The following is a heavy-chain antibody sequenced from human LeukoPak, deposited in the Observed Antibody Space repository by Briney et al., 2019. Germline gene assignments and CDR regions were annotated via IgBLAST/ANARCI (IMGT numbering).Heavy chain of an antibody. CDR1: GFTFDDHA. V-gene: IGHV3-9*01. CDR2: ISWNSGSI. J-gene: IGHJ4*02. CDR3: AKDLFGDTVTTFDY. D-gene: IGHD4-17*01. Sequence: PGRSLRLSCAASGFTFDDHAMHWVRQAPGKGLEWVSGISWNSGSIGYADSVKGRFTISRDNAKNSLYLQMNSLRAEDTALYYCAKDLFGDTVTTFDYWGQGTLVTVSP.